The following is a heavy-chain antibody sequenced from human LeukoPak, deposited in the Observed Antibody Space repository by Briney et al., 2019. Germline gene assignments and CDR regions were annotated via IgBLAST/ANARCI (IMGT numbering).Heavy chain of an antibody. D-gene: IGHD5-18*01. Sequence: SETLSLTCAVYGGSFSGYYWSWIRQPPGKGLEGIGEINHSGSTKNNPSLKRRVTIPVDTSKNQFSLKLSSVTAADTAVYYWAGECEYSYGWSYDYWGQGTLVTVSS. CDR1: GGSFSGYY. V-gene: IGHV4-34*01. CDR2: INHSGST. CDR3: AGECEYSYGWSYDY. J-gene: IGHJ4*02.